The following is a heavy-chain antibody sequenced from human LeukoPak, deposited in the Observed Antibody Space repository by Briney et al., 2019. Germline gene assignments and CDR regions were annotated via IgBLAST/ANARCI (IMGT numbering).Heavy chain of an antibody. CDR1: VPSFTGTAFNSYY. D-gene: IGHD6-19*01. Sequence: SETLSLTCAVSVPSFTGTAFNSYYWSWIRQSPEKGLEWIGEINETGSTKYNPSLKSRVTISLDTSKKQFSLNLNSVTAADTAVYYCASTFVSSVSGWFQFDYWGQGTHVTVSS. CDR3: ASTFVSSVSGWFQFDY. V-gene: IGHV4-34*01. J-gene: IGHJ4*02. CDR2: INETGST.